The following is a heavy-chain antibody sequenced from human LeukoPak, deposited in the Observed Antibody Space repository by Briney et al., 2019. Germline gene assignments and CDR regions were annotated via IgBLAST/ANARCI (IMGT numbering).Heavy chain of an antibody. CDR1: GFTFSNYA. CDR2: ISGSGGNT. CDR3: ARGLAQDYYDSSGYYPPFVY. Sequence: GSLRLSCAASGFTFSNYAMSWVRQAPGKGLEWVSAISGSGGNTYYADSVKGRFTISRDNSKNTLFLQMNSLRAEDMAVYYCARGLAQDYYDSSGYYPPFVYWGQGTLVTVSS. D-gene: IGHD3-22*01. J-gene: IGHJ4*02. V-gene: IGHV3-23*01.